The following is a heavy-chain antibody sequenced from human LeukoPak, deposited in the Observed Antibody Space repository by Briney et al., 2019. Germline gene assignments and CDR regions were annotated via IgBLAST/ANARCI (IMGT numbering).Heavy chain of an antibody. D-gene: IGHD3-22*01. J-gene: IGHJ4*02. V-gene: IGHV3-30*18. CDR1: GCTFSSYG. CDR3: AKDLFYYDIWGFDY. CDR2: ISYDGSNK. Sequence: GRSLRFACAASGCTFSSYGLHWVRQAPDKGLEWVAFISYDGSNKFYGDSVKGRFTISRDNSKNTLYLQMNSLRTEDTAVYYCAKDLFYYDIWGFDYWGQATKVTVSS.